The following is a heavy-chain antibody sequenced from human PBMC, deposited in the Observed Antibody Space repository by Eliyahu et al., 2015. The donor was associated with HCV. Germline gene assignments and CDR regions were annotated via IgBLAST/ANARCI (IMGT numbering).Heavy chain of an antibody. J-gene: IGHJ3*02. Sequence: EVQLVESGGGLVKPGGSXRLXCAASGXXFSSYSMNWVRQXPGKGLXXVSSISSSSSYIYYADSVKGRFTISRDNAKNSLYLQMNSLRAEDTAVYYCARIPLGSWYFDIWGQGTMVTVSS. CDR2: ISSSSSYI. CDR1: GXXFSSYS. V-gene: IGHV3-21*01. D-gene: IGHD2-15*01. CDR3: ARIPLGSWYFDI.